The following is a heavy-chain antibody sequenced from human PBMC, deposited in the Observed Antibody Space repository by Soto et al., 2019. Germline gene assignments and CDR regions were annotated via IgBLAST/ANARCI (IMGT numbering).Heavy chain of an antibody. CDR1: NSSLGAFH. J-gene: IGHJ3*01. V-gene: IGHV4-34*12. D-gene: IGHD3-10*02. CDR3: ARSPLSYDYVRQTWREVGDSFDV. CDR2: LIHGGST. Sequence: PSETLSLTCAIYNSSLGAFHWTWIRQPPGKGLEWIGELIHGGSTNYNPSLKSRVTFSLDTSKSQFSLHVMSVTAADTAVYYCARSPLSYDYVRQTWREVGDSFDVWGRGTSVT.